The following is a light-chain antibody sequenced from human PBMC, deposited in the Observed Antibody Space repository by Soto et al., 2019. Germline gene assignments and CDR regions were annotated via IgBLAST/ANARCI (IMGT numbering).Light chain of an antibody. CDR3: QQYGSSGT. Sequence: DIVLTQSPCTLSLSPGERATLSCRASQSVGSIYLAWYQQKPGQAPRLLIHGASNRATGIPDRFSGSGSGTDFTLTISRLEPEDFAVYYCQQYGSSGTFGQGTKVDIK. J-gene: IGKJ1*01. CDR2: GAS. V-gene: IGKV3-20*01. CDR1: QSVGSIY.